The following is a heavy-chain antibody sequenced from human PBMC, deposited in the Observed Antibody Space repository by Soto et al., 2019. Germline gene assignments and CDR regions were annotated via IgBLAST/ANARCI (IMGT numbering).Heavy chain of an antibody. V-gene: IGHV3-23*01. D-gene: IGHD2-2*01. Sequence: VQLLESGGGLVQPGGSLRLSCAASGFTFSSYAMSWVRQAPGKGLEWVSAISGSGGSTYYADSVKGRFTISRDNSKNTLYLQMNSLRAEDTAVYYCAKEKDCSSTSCTRYNWFDPWGQGTLVTVSS. J-gene: IGHJ5*02. CDR3: AKEKDCSSTSCTRYNWFDP. CDR1: GFTFSSYA. CDR2: ISGSGGST.